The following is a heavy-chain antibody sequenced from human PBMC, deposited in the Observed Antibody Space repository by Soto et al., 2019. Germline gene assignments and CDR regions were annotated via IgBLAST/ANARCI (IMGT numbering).Heavy chain of an antibody. V-gene: IGHV1-3*01. J-gene: IGHJ4*02. Sequence: QVQLVQSGAEVKKPGASVKVSCKASGYTFTSYAMHWVRQAPGQRLEWMGWINAGNGNTKYSQKFQGRVTITRDTSASTAYMELSSLRSEDTAVYYCARGARVTYHYDFWSGYYRDYWGQGTLVTVSS. CDR1: GYTFTSYA. CDR2: INAGNGNT. D-gene: IGHD3-3*01. CDR3: ARGARVTYHYDFWSGYYRDY.